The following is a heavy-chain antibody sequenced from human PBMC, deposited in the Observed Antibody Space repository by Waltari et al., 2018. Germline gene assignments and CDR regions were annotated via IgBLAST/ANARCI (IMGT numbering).Heavy chain of an antibody. CDR1: GYTLTELS. V-gene: IGHV1-24*01. CDR2: FDPEDGET. D-gene: IGHD6-13*01. Sequence: QVQLVQSGAEVKKPGASVKVSCKVSGYTLTELSMHWVRQAPGKGLEWMGGFDPEDGETIYAQKFQGRVTITRDTSASTAYMELSSLRSEDTTVYYCAREGKRQQQLALDYWGQGTLVTVSS. J-gene: IGHJ4*02. CDR3: AREGKRQQQLALDY.